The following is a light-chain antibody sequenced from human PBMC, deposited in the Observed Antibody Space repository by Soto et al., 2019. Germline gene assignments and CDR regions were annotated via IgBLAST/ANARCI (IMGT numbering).Light chain of an antibody. CDR2: GPS. V-gene: IGKV3-15*01. CDR1: QSVTTD. CDR3: QQYDTWPWT. Sequence: EIVVTQSPATLSVSPGEGATHSCRASQSVTTDLAWYQQKPGQAPRLLIYGPSTRATGIPARFSGSGSGTEFTLTISSLQSEDFALYYCQQYDTWPWTFGQGTRVEIK. J-gene: IGKJ1*01.